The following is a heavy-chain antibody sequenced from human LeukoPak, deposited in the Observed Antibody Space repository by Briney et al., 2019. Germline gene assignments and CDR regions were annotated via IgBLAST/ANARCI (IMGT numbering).Heavy chain of an antibody. J-gene: IGHJ4*02. D-gene: IGHD5-18*01. V-gene: IGHV3-11*04. CDR2: ISSSGSTV. CDR1: GFTFSDYY. Sequence: PGGSLRLSCAASGFTFSDYYMSWIRQAPGKGLEWVSYISSSGSTVYYADSVKGRFTISRDNAKNSLYLQMNSLRAEDTAVYYCARGFRRGYSYGYNFDYWGQGTLVTVSS. CDR3: ARGFRRGYSYGYNFDY.